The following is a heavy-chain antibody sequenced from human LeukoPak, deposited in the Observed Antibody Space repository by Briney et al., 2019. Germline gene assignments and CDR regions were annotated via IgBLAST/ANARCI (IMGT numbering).Heavy chain of an antibody. CDR3: ARVKGYCSSTSCYIYYYYGMDV. V-gene: IGHV4-59*01. J-gene: IGHJ6*02. Sequence: SETLSLTCTVSGGSISSYYWSWIRQPPGKGLEWIGYIYYSGSTNYNPSLKRRVTISVDTSKNQFSLKLSSVTAADTAVYYCARVKGYCSSTSCYIYYYYGMDVWGQGTTVTVSS. CDR1: GGSISSYY. CDR2: IYYSGST. D-gene: IGHD2-2*01.